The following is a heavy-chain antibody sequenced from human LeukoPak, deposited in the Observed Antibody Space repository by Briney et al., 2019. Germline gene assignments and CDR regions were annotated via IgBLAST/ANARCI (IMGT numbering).Heavy chain of an antibody. V-gene: IGHV1-69*13. CDR3: ATHPTVGDILTSSPDYSYYYMDV. CDR2: VIPVYGTA. J-gene: IGHJ6*03. D-gene: IGHD3-9*01. Sequence: SVKVSCKASEGTFNSYLISWVRQAPGQGLEWVGGVIPVYGTAYYAQNFQGRVTIAANESTGTAYMELNTLRSEDTAVYYCATHPTVGDILTSSPDYSYYYMDVWGTGTTVIISS. CDR1: EGTFNSYL.